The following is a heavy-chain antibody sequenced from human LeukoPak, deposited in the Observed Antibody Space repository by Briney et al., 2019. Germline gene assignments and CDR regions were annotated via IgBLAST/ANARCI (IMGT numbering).Heavy chain of an antibody. V-gene: IGHV4-59*01. J-gene: IGHJ5*02. D-gene: IGHD6-13*01. Sequence: AETLSLTCTVSGGSISGYYWSWIRQPPGKGLEWIGYIYYSGSTNYNPSLKRRVTISVDTSKNQFSLKLSSVTAADTAVYYCARVITAAGTEWFDPWGQGTLVTVSS. CDR1: GGSISGYY. CDR2: IYYSGST. CDR3: ARVITAAGTEWFDP.